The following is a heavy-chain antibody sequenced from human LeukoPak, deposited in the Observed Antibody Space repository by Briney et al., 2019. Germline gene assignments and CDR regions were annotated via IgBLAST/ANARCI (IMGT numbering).Heavy chain of an antibody. D-gene: IGHD1-26*01. CDR1: GDTFTSYY. CDR3: ARARVGANLLDV. J-gene: IGHJ6*04. CDR2: IDPSGGST. V-gene: IGHV1-46*01. Sequence: ASVKVSCKASGDTFTSYYMHWVRQAPGQGLEWMGMIDPSGGSTNYAQKLQGRVTMTRDTSTSTVYMELSSLRSEDTAVYYCARARVGANLLDVWGKGTTVTVSS.